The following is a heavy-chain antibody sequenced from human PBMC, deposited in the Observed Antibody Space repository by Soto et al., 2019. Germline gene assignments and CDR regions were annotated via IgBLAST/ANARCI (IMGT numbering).Heavy chain of an antibody. V-gene: IGHV3-74*01. CDR2: IKSDGSST. Sequence: GGSLRLSCAASGFTFSSYWMHWVRQAPGKGLVWVSRIKSDGSSTSYADSVKGRFTISRDNAKNTLYLQMNSLRAEDTAVYYCARGGIAAAGNAFDIWGQGTMVTGSS. CDR3: ARGGIAAAGNAFDI. D-gene: IGHD6-13*01. J-gene: IGHJ3*02. CDR1: GFTFSSYW.